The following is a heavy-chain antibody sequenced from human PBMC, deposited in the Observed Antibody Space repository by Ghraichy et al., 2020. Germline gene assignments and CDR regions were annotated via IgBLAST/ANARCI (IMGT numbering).Heavy chain of an antibody. J-gene: IGHJ3*02. CDR1: GFTFSSYG. D-gene: IGHD2-21*01. V-gene: IGHV3-30*18. CDR3: AKDLQPALYCGGDCYGDSNDAFDI. CDR2: ISYDGSNK. Sequence: GGSLRLSCAASGFTFSSYGMHWVRQAPGKGLEWVAVISYDGSNKYYADSVKGRFTISRDNSKNTLYLQMNSLRAEDTAVYYCAKDLQPALYCGGDCYGDSNDAFDIWGQGTMVTVSS.